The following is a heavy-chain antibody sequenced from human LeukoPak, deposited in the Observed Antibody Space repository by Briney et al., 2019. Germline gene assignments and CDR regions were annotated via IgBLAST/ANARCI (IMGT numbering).Heavy chain of an antibody. V-gene: IGHV4-61*02. D-gene: IGHD3-16*01. CDR2: IYTSVTT. CDR3: ARGSMIRYGMDV. CDR1: GDSITSGNYY. J-gene: IGHJ6*02. Sequence: TSETLSLTCTVSGDSITSGNYYWHWIRQPAGKGLEWIGFIYTSVTTDYNPSLKSRVSISVDTSKSQFSLRLSSVTAADTAVYYCARGSMIRYGMDVWGQGTTVTVSS.